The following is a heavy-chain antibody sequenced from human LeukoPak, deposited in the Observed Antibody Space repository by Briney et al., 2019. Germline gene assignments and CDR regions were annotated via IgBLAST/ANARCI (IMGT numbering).Heavy chain of an antibody. J-gene: IGHJ6*02. CDR1: GFTFSSYW. D-gene: IGHD2-2*01. V-gene: IGHV3-7*01. CDR3: ASSDCSGTSATCYYYYGMDV. Sequence: PGGSLRLSCAASGFTFSSYWMSWVRQAPGKGLEWVANIKQDGSEKYYVDSVKGRFTISRDNAKNSLYLQMNSLRAEDTAVYYCASSDCSGTSATCYYYYGMDVWGQGTTVTVSS. CDR2: IKQDGSEK.